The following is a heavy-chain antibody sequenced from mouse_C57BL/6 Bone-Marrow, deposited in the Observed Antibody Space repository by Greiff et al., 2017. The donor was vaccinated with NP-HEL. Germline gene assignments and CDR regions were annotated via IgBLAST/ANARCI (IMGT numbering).Heavy chain of an antibody. V-gene: IGHV1-4*01. CDR1: GYTFTSYT. J-gene: IGHJ2*01. Sequence: VQLVESGAELARPGASVKMSCKASGYTFTSYTMHWLKQRPGQGLEWIGYINPSSGYTKYNQKFKDKATLTADKSSSTAYMQLSSLTSEDSAVYYCAPTVVAPLDYWGQGTTLTVSS. D-gene: IGHD1-1*01. CDR3: APTVVAPLDY. CDR2: INPSSGYT.